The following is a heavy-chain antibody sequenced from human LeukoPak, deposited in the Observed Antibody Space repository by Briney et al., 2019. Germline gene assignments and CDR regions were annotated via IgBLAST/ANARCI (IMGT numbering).Heavy chain of an antibody. CDR2: ISAYNGNT. J-gene: IGHJ4*02. D-gene: IGHD3-3*01. CDR1: GYTFTSYG. V-gene: IGHV1-18*01. CDR3: AKDRAYLLDFWSGLDY. Sequence: ASVKVSCKASGYTFTSYGISWVRQAPGQGLEWMGWISAYNGNTNYAQKLQGRVTMTTDTSTSTAYMELRSLRSDDTAVYYCAKDRAYLLDFWSGLDYWGQGTLVTVSS.